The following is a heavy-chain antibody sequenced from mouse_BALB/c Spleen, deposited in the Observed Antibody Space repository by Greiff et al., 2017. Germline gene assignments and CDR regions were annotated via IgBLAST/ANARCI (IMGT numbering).Heavy chain of an antibody. J-gene: IGHJ4*01. CDR1: GFTFSSYY. CDR2: INSNGGST. Sequence: EVQLVESGGGLVKLGGSLKLSCAASGFTFSSYYMSWVRQTPEKRLELVAAINSNGGSTYYPDTVKGRFTISRDNAKNTLYLQMSSLKSEDTALYYCARHPFITTATGAMDYWGQGTSVTVSS. D-gene: IGHD1-2*01. CDR3: ARHPFITTATGAMDY. V-gene: IGHV5-6-2*01.